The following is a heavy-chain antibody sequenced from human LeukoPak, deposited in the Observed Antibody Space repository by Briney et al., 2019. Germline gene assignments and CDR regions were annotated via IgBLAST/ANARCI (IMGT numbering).Heavy chain of an antibody. D-gene: IGHD5-24*01. J-gene: IGHJ4*02. CDR3: ARHRDGLCPLLDY. CDR1: GYIFPHYW. Sequence: GESLKISCTVSGYIFPHYWIGWVRQMPGKGLEWMGIIYPDDSNTIYSPSFQGQVTISADKSISTAYLQWSSLKASDTAMYYCARHRDGLCPLLDYWGQGTLVTVSS. CDR2: IYPDDSNT. V-gene: IGHV5-51*01.